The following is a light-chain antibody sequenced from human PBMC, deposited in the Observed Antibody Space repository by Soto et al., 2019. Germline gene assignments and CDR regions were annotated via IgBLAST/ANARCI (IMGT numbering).Light chain of an antibody. CDR3: QQYNGYSPWT. V-gene: IGKV1-5*03. CDR2: KAS. J-gene: IGKJ1*01. CDR1: KSTSSW. Sequence: DIQMTQSPSTLSASVGERVTITCRASKSTSSWLAWYQKKPGKTTKLLIYKASSLESGVPSRFSGSGSGTEFTLTISSQQPDDFATYYCQQYNGYSPWTFGQGTKVEIK.